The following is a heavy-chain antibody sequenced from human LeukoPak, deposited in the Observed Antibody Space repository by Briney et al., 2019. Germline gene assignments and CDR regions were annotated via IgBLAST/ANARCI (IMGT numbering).Heavy chain of an antibody. V-gene: IGHV3-30*01. CDR1: GFTFSSNA. J-gene: IGHJ6*03. CDR3: ARDRVPPASGVFTYYMDV. CDR2: ISYDGSKK. D-gene: IGHD3-10*01. Sequence: GRSLRLSCAASGFTFSSNAIHWVRQAPGKGLEWVAVISYDGSKKFYADSVKGRFTISRDYSKNTLYLQMNSLRAEDTAVYSCARDRVPPASGVFTYYMDVWGKGTTVIVSS.